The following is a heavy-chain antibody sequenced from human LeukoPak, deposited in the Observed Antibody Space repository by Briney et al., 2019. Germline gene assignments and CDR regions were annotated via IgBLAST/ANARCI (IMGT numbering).Heavy chain of an antibody. CDR1: GFTFDDYA. V-gene: IGHV3-9*01. CDR3: IKGVPSTSGWYPWDY. Sequence: GGSLRLSCAASGFTFDDYAMHWVRQAPGKGLEWVSGISWDSSNIAYADSVKGRFTISRDNAKNSLYLQMNSLRLEDTALYYCIKGVPSTSGWYPWDYWGQGTLVTVSS. CDR2: ISWDSSNI. J-gene: IGHJ4*02. D-gene: IGHD6-13*01.